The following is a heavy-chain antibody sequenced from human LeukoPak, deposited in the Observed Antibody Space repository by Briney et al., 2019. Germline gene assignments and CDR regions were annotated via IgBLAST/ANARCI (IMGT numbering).Heavy chain of an antibody. CDR3: TRVTTLTDYYYDY. Sequence: GGSLRLSCAASGFTFSDHYMDWVRQAPGKGLEWVGRTRNKAKSYTTEYAASVKGRFTISRDGSKSSLCLQMKSLKTEDTAMYYCTRVTTLTDYYYDYWGQGTLVTVSS. V-gene: IGHV3-72*01. CDR2: TRNKAKSYTT. J-gene: IGHJ4*02. D-gene: IGHD4-17*01. CDR1: GFTFSDHY.